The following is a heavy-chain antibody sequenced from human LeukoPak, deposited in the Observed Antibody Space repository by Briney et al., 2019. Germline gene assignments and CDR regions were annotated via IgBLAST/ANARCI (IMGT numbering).Heavy chain of an antibody. CDR3: ARLRIAAAGTRLFDY. CDR1: GYSFTSYW. CDR2: IYPGDSDT. D-gene: IGHD6-13*01. J-gene: IGHJ4*02. V-gene: IGHV5-51*01. Sequence: GESLKISCKGSGYSFTSYWIGRVRQMPGKGLEWMGIIYPGDSDTRYSPSFQGQVTISADKSISTAYLQWSSLKASDTAMYYCARLRIAAAGTRLFDYWGQGTLVTVSS.